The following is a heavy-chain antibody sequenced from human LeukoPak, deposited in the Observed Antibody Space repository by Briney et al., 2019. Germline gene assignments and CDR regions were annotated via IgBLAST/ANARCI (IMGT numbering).Heavy chain of an antibody. CDR1: GESFSDYY. J-gene: IGHJ6*02. V-gene: IGHV4-34*01. CDR3: ARGLRSVTWERELMYYQFYGMDV. Sequence: SETLSLTCAVSGESFSDYYWIWIRQFSGKGLEWIGEITHSGATNYNPSLKNRVIISIDTSRKQFSLRLRSLTVADTGVFYCARGLRSVTWERELMYYQFYGMDVWGQGTTVTVSS. D-gene: IGHD1-7*01. CDR2: ITHSGAT.